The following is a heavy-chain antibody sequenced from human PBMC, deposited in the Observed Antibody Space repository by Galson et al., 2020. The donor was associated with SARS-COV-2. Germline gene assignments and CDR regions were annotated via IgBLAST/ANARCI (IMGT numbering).Heavy chain of an antibody. CDR2: IKQDGSEK. Sequence: TGGSLRLSCAGSGFTFSIYWMTWVRQAPGKGLEWVANIKQDGSEKYYVEYVKGRFTISRDNAKNSLYLQMNSLRLEDTAVYYCARDTSSNYYGGYDYWGPGTLVTVSS. D-gene: IGHD4-4*01. CDR3: ARDTSSNYYGGYDY. CDR1: GFTFSIYW. V-gene: IGHV3-7*01. J-gene: IGHJ4*02.